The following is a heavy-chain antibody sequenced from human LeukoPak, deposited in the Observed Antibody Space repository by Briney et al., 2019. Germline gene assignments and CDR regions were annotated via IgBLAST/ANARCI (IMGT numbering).Heavy chain of an antibody. D-gene: IGHD3-9*01. CDR2: IYHSGST. Sequence: SETLSLTCTVSGYSISSGYYWGWIRQPPGKGLEWIGSIYHSGSTYYNPSLKSRVTISVDTSKNQFSLKLSSVTAADTAVYYCARGYDILTGYPKRGAFDIWGQGTMVTVSS. CDR1: GYSISSGYY. V-gene: IGHV4-38-2*02. J-gene: IGHJ3*02. CDR3: ARGYDILTGYPKRGAFDI.